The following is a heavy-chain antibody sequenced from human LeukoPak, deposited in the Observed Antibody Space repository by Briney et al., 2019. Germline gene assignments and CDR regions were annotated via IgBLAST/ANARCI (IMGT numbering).Heavy chain of an antibody. D-gene: IGHD2-2*02. J-gene: IGHJ6*02. V-gene: IGHV1-18*01. CDR1: GYSFTSYG. Sequence: GESLKISCKGSGYSFTSYGISWVRQAPGQGLEWMGWISAYNGNTNYAQKLQGRVTMTTDTSTSTAYMELRSLRSDDTAVYYCARDVFNIVVVPAAIMSPYYYYYGMDVWGQGTTVTVSS. CDR2: ISAYNGNT. CDR3: ARDVFNIVVVPAAIMSPYYYYYGMDV.